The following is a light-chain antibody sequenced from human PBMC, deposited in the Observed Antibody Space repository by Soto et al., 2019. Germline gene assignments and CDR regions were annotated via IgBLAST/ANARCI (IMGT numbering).Light chain of an antibody. V-gene: IGLV1-44*01. Sequence: QSVLTQPPSASGTPGQRVTIYCSGSSSNIGTNTVNWYQHLPGSAPKLLIYSNNQRPSGVPDRFSGSKSGTSASLAISGLQPDDEADYYCEAWDGSLNVVLFGGGTQLTVL. CDR2: SNN. CDR3: EAWDGSLNVVL. CDR1: SSNIGTNT. J-gene: IGLJ2*01.